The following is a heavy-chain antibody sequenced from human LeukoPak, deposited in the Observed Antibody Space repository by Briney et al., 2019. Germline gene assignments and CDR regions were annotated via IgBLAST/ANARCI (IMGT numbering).Heavy chain of an antibody. J-gene: IGHJ4*02. CDR2: ISPSNGAT. D-gene: IGHD1-7*01. V-gene: IGHV1-2*02. CDR1: GYTFTAYY. CDR3: VEENFRFDY. Sequence: ASVKVSCKASGYTFTAYYMHWVRQAPGQGLEWMGWISPSNGATKYAQKFQGRVTLTTDTSISTAYTELSRLTSDDTAVFYCVEENFRFDYWGQGTLVTVSS.